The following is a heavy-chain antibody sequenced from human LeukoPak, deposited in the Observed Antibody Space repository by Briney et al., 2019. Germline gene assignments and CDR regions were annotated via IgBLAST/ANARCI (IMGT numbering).Heavy chain of an antibody. CDR1: GFPFSSYS. Sequence: GGSLRLSCAASGFPFSSYSMNWARQAPGKGLEWVSSISSSRRHIYCAGLGKGRFTISKNHVKNSVYLQMNSLRAEDTAVNYCAGGGMVTIIVVADFWGQGTLVTVSS. J-gene: IGHJ4*02. CDR3: AGGGMVTIIVVADF. D-gene: IGHD2-15*01. V-gene: IGHV3-21*01. CDR2: ISSSRRHI.